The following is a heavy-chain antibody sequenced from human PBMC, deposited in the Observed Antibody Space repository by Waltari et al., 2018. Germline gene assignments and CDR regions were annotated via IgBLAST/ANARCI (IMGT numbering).Heavy chain of an antibody. CDR3: APSGLYSSSWYADGESWFDP. Sequence: EVQLLESGGGLVQPGGSLRLSCAASGFTFSSYAMSWVRQAPGKGLEWVSAISGSGGSTYYAYSVKCRFTLSRDNSKNTLYLQMNSLRAEDIAVYYCAPSGLYSSSWYADGESWFDPWGQGTLVTVSS. D-gene: IGHD6-13*01. V-gene: IGHV3-23*01. CDR2: ISGSGGST. CDR1: GFTFSSYA. J-gene: IGHJ5*02.